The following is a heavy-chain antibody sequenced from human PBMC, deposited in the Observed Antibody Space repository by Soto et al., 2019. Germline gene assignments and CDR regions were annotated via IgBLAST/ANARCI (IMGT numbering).Heavy chain of an antibody. CDR2: ISAYNGNT. Sequence: GASVKVSCKASGYTFTSYGISWVRQAPGQGLEWMGWISAYNGNTNYAQKLQGRVTMTTDTSTSTAYMELRSLRSDDTAVYYCARGARSGYFDWLWYYWGQGTLVTVSS. V-gene: IGHV1-18*01. CDR3: ARGARSGYFDWLWYY. D-gene: IGHD3-9*01. CDR1: GYTFTSYG. J-gene: IGHJ4*02.